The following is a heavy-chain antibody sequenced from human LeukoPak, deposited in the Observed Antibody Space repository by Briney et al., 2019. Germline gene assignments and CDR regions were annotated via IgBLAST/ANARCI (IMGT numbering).Heavy chain of an antibody. CDR1: GFPFTNYY. J-gene: IGHJ4*02. V-gene: IGHV3-7*01. CDR2: INKDGSKG. D-gene: IGHD1-1*01. CDR3: ARENWSQDY. Sequence: GGSLRLSCAASGFPFTNYYMTGVRQAPGKGLEWVANINKDGSKGSCVDSVRGRFPISRENAKKSLYLQMDNLSAEDTATYYCARENWSQDYWGQGTRVTVSS.